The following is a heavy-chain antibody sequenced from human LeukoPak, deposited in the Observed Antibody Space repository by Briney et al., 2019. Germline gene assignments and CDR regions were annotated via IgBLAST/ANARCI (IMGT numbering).Heavy chain of an antibody. Sequence: GGSLRLSCAASGFTFSSYWMSWVRQAPGKGMEGVANIKQDGSEKYYVDSVKGRFTISRDNAKNSLYLQMNSLRAEDTAVYYCARGGRYSPFDYWGQGTLVTVSS. CDR1: GFTFSSYW. D-gene: IGHD5-18*01. CDR2: IKQDGSEK. V-gene: IGHV3-7*01. CDR3: ARGGRYSPFDY. J-gene: IGHJ4*02.